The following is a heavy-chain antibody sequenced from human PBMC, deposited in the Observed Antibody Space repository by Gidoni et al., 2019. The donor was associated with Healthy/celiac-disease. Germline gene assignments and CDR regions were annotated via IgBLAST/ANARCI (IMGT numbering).Heavy chain of an antibody. J-gene: IGHJ5*02. D-gene: IGHD2-2*02. CDR2: IYYSGST. CDR3: ARHIVVVPAAIPGWFDP. Sequence: QLQLQESGPGLVQPSETLSLTCTVSGGSISSSSYYWGWIRQPPGKGLEWIGSIYYSGSTYYNPSLKSRVTISVDTSKNQFSLKLSSVTAADTAVYYCARHIVVVPAAIPGWFDPWGQGTLVTVSS. V-gene: IGHV4-39*01. CDR1: GGSISSSSYY.